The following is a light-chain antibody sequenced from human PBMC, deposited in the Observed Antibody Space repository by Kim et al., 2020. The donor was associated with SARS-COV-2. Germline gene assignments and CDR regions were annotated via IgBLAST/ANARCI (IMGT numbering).Light chain of an antibody. J-gene: IGLJ3*02. CDR1: DSNIGNNA. Sequence: QSVLTQAPSASGTPGQRVTISCSGSDSNIGNNAVNWYQQLPGMAPKFLIHTNNQRPSGIPDRFSGSKSATSASLAISGLQFEDEADYYCATWDDSLDGPVFGGGTQLTVL. CDR2: TNN. V-gene: IGLV1-44*01. CDR3: ATWDDSLDGPV.